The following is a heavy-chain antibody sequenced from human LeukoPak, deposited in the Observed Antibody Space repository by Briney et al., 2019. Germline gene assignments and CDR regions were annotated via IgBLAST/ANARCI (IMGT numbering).Heavy chain of an antibody. CDR3: ATVGGSADY. D-gene: IGHD2-15*01. CDR1: GFTFSTYA. J-gene: IGHJ4*02. CDR2: ISYDGTNK. V-gene: IGHV3-30*03. Sequence: GGSLRLSCAASGFTFSTYAIHWVRQPPGKGLELVAVISYDGTNKYYSDSVRGRFAISRDNPKNTLYLQMNNLRPGDTAVYYCATVGGSADYWGQGTLVSVSS.